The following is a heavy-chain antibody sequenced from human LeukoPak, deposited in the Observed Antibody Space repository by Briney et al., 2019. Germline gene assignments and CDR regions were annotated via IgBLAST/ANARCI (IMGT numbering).Heavy chain of an antibody. D-gene: IGHD6-19*01. J-gene: IGHJ6*02. CDR1: GYTFTSYG. CDR2: ISAYNGNT. V-gene: IGHV1-18*01. CDR3: ARAVAGILNYYYYGMDV. Sequence: ASVKVSCKASGYTFTSYGISWVRQAPGQGLEWMGWISAYNGNTNYAQKLQGRVTMTTDTSTSTAHMELRSLRSDDTAVYYCARAVAGILNYYYYGMDVWGQGTTVTVSS.